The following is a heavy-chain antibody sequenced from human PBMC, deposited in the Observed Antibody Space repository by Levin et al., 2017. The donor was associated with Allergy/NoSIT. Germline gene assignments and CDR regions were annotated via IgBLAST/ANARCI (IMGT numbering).Heavy chain of an antibody. CDR3: ARSMVRGVITNYYYYGMDV. CDR2: TRNKANSYTT. J-gene: IGHJ6*02. D-gene: IGHD3-10*01. V-gene: IGHV3-72*01. Sequence: GGSLRLSCAASGFTFSDHYMDWVRQAPGKGLEWVGRTRNKANSYTTEYAASVKGRFTISRDDSKNSLYLQMNSLKTEDTAVYYCARSMVRGVITNYYYYGMDVWGQGTTVTVSS. CDR1: GFTFSDHY.